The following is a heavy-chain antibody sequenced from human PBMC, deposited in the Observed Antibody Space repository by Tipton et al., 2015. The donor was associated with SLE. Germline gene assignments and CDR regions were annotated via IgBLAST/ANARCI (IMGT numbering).Heavy chain of an antibody. CDR2: IYYSGST. Sequence: TLSLTCTVSGGSISSSSYYWGWIRQPPGKGLEWIGSIYYSGSTYYNPSLKSRVTISVDTSKNQFSLKLSSVTAADTAVYYCARGLVASTTVADGWYFDLWGRGTLVTVSS. D-gene: IGHD4-23*01. CDR3: ARGLVASTTVADGWYFDL. V-gene: IGHV4-39*07. CDR1: GGSISSSSYY. J-gene: IGHJ2*01.